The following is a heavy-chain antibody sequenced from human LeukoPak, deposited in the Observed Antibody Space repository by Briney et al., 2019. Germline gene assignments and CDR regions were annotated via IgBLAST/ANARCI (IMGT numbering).Heavy chain of an antibody. D-gene: IGHD6-25*01. V-gene: IGHV3-7*04. CDR2: MKQDGSEE. CDR3: ARSLAAGFDI. CDR1: GLTFGNYW. J-gene: IGHJ3*02. Sequence: GGSLRLSCAASGLTFGNYWMSWVRQAPGKGLEWVAHMKQDGSEEYYVDSVKGRFTISRDNAKDSLYLQMNSLRAEDTAVYYCARSLAAGFDIWGPGTMVTVSS.